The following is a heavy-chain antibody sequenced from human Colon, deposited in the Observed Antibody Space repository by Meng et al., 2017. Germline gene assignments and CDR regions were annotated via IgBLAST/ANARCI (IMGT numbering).Heavy chain of an antibody. V-gene: IGHV1-46*01. J-gene: IGHJ4*02. CDR1: GYTFTNHH. Sequence: QGTLLQSGAVCKQPGASVKVSCMASGYTFTNHHMHWVRQAPGQGPEWMGIITPSNGDTGYAQKFQGRVSMTRDTSTSTVYMALSGLTSEDTAMYYCAREGAASARFFDKWGQGTLVTVSS. CDR2: ITPSNGDT. CDR3: AREGAASARFFDK. D-gene: IGHD6-6*01.